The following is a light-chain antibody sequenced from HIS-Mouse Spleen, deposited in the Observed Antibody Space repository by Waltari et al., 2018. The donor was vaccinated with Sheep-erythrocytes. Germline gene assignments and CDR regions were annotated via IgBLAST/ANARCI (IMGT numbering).Light chain of an antibody. CDR1: KLWDTY. CDR3: QAWDSSTYV. J-gene: IGLJ1*01. Sequence: SYELTHPPSVSLSPGQPASITCSGDKLWDTYACWYQHKPGQSPVLVIYQDSKRPRGLPERFSGSNSGNTATLTISGTQAMDEADYYCQAWDSSTYVFGTGTKVTVL. V-gene: IGLV3-1*01. CDR2: QDS.